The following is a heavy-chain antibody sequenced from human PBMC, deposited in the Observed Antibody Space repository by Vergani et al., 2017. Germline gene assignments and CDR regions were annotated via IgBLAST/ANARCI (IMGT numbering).Heavy chain of an antibody. Sequence: QVQLQESGPGLVKPSETLSLTCTVSSGSISNGKYYWTWIRQPPGKGPEWIGYIYNTGAAHYSPSLKSRLSLSVDTSKNQFSLKLSSVTAADTAVYFCPRVNTETNGHLYYYYYMDVWGQGTAVTVS. J-gene: IGHJ6*03. D-gene: IGHD4-11*01. CDR2: IYNTGAA. V-gene: IGHV4-30-4*08. CDR1: SGSISNGKYY. CDR3: PRVNTETNGHLYYYYYMDV.